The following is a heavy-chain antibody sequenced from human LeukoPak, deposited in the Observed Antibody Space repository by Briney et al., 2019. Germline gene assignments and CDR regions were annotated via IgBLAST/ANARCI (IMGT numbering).Heavy chain of an antibody. V-gene: IGHV4-59*01. J-gene: IGHJ4*02. Sequence: SETLSLTCTVSNGSISSFYWTWIRHPPGKGLEWIGYIYYTGTTDYNPSLKSRVTISVDTSKNQFSLKLSSVTAADTAVYYCARGYGRYFDYWGQGTLVTVSS. D-gene: IGHD5-18*01. CDR3: ARGYGRYFDY. CDR2: IYYTGTT. CDR1: NGSISSFY.